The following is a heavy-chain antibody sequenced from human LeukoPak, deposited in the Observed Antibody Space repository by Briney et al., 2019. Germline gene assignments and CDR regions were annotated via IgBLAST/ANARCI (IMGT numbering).Heavy chain of an antibody. Sequence: ASVKVSCKASGYTFTSYYMHWVRQAPGQGLEWMGIINPSGGSTSYAQKFQGRVTMTRDASTSTVYMELSSLRSEDTAVYYCASVSYDILSDYGTDVWGQGTTVTVSS. CDR1: GYTFTSYY. J-gene: IGHJ6*02. CDR2: INPSGGST. V-gene: IGHV1-46*01. CDR3: ASVSYDILSDYGTDV. D-gene: IGHD3-9*01.